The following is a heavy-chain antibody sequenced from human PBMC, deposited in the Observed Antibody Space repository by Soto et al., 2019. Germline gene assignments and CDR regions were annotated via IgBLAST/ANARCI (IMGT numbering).Heavy chain of an antibody. CDR2: INAHSGGT. CDR1: GFSFTGYY. J-gene: IGHJ4*02. CDR3: AKDLTRKLAHWLHT. D-gene: IGHD5-18*01. V-gene: IGHV1-2*02. Sequence: VPSVKVSCKASGFSFTGYYIHWLRQAPGQGLEWMGWINAHSGGTEYAQKFQGRVTLTRDTSIATAYLTLTSLTSDDTALYYCAKDLTRKLAHWLHTWGQGPQVTVSA.